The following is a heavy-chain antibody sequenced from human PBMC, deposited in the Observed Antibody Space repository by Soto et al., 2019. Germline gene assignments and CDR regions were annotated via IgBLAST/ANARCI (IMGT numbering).Heavy chain of an antibody. V-gene: IGHV1-69*13. CDR2: IIPIFGTA. D-gene: IGHD6-19*01. CDR1: GGTLSSYA. Sequence: SVKGSCKCAGGTLSSYAISWVRQAPVQGLEWMGGIIPIFGTANYAQKFQGRVTITADESTSTAYMELSSLRSEDTAVDYCARRWSIAVAGTGSWFYRCGQGTPVTLSS. CDR3: ARRWSIAVAGTGSWFYR. J-gene: IGHJ5*02.